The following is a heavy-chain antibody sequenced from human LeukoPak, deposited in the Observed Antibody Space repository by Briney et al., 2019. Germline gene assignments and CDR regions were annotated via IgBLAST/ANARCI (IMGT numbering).Heavy chain of an antibody. V-gene: IGHV6-1*01. CDR2: AYSRYRGGR. CDR3: ARGTNSTFDV. D-gene: IGHD1-7*01. Sequence: SQTLSLTCAISGDSVSSNSVAWHWIRQSPSRGLEWLGRAYSRYRGGRDYAISVRSRINIDTDTSRNRFSLQLSPVTPEDTAVYYCARGTNSTFDVWGQGTMVIVSS. J-gene: IGHJ3*01. CDR1: GDSVSSNSVA.